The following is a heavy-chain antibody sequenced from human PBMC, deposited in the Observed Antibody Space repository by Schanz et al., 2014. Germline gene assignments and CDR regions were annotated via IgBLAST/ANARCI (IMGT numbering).Heavy chain of an antibody. D-gene: IGHD1-26*01. V-gene: IGHV3-30*03. CDR3: AREAKWGQWYFDL. J-gene: IGHJ2*01. Sequence: VQLVESGGGLVQPGGSLRLSCAASGFTFSTYCMSWVRQAPAKGLEWVAVVGDTGTTKFYADSVKGRLTVSRDNSENTVYLEFHSLRSEDTALYYCAREAKWGQWYFDLWGRGSLVTVSS. CDR2: VGDTGTTK. CDR1: GFTFSTYC.